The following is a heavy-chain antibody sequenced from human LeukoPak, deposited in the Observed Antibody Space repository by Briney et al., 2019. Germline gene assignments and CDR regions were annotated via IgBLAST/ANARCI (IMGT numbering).Heavy chain of an antibody. CDR2: IIPILGIA. Sequence: GASVKVSCKASGGTFSSYAISWVRQAPGQGLEWMGRIIPILGIANYAQKFQGRVTITADKSTSTAYMELSSLRSEDTAVYYRARDNDYGSGTIWGQGTLVTVSS. CDR3: ARDNDYGSGTI. V-gene: IGHV1-69*04. CDR1: GGTFSSYA. J-gene: IGHJ4*02. D-gene: IGHD3-10*01.